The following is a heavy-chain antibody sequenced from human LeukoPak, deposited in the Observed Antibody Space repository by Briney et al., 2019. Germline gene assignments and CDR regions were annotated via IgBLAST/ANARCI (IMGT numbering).Heavy chain of an antibody. V-gene: IGHV5-51*01. CDR1: AYSFTSNW. CDR3: ARQAYGSHFDAFDI. D-gene: IGHD3-22*01. J-gene: IGHJ3*02. Sequence: GESLKISCKGSAYSFTSNWIGWVRQMPGKGLEWMGIIYPDDSETNYSPSFQGQVSMSVDKSITTAYLQWSSLKASDTAIYYCARQAYGSHFDAFDIWGQGTMVTVSS. CDR2: IYPDDSET.